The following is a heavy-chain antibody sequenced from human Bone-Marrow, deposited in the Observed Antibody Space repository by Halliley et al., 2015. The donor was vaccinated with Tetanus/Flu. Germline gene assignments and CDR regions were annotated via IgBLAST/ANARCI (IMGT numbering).Heavy chain of an antibody. CDR1: GFTFSNAW. J-gene: IGHJ4*02. V-gene: IGHV3-15*01. Sequence: SLRLSCAASGFTFSNAWMTWVRQAPGKGLEWVGRIRSETDGGTTDYAAPVKGRFTISRDDSKNTLYLQINSLKTEDTGVYYCTTHPDYWGQGTLVAVSS. CDR2: IRSETDGGTT. CDR3: TTHPDY.